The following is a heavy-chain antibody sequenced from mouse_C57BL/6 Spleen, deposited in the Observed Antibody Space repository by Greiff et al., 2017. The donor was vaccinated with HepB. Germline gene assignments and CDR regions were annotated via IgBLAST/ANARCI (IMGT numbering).Heavy chain of an antibody. CDR3: ARSDYYGSSYVDWYFDV. Sequence: VQLVESGAELVRPGTSVKVSCKASGYAFTNYLIEWVKQRPGQGLEWIGVINPGSGGTNYNEKFKGKATLTADKSSSTAYMQLSSLTSEDSAVYFCARSDYYGSSYVDWYFDVWGTGTTVTVSS. D-gene: IGHD1-1*01. J-gene: IGHJ1*03. CDR1: GYAFTNYL. CDR2: INPGSGGT. V-gene: IGHV1-54*01.